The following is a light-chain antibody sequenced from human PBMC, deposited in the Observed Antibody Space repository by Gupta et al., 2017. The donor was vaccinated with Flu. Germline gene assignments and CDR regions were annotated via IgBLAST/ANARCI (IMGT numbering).Light chain of an antibody. V-gene: IGLV2-23*01. CDR1: SSDVGSYNL. Sequence: SSDVGSYNLVSWYQQHPGKAPKLMIYEGSKRPSGVSNRFSGSKSGNTASLTISGLQAEDEADYYCCSYAGSSTLYVFGTGTKVTVL. CDR2: EGS. CDR3: CSYAGSSTLYV. J-gene: IGLJ1*01.